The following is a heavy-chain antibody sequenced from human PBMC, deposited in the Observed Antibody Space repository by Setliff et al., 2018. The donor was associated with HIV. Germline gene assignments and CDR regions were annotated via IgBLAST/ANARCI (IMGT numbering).Heavy chain of an antibody. CDR3: ASGPYCSNGVCRYSVWYFDF. CDR1: GDSISSGSYY. Sequence: PSETLSLTCTVSGDSISSGSYYWSWLRQPAGKGLEWIGRIYTTGTTHHNPSLKTRVSMSIDTSKNQFSLNLTSVTAADTAVYCCASGPYCSNGVCRYSVWYFDFWGQGTRVTVSS. D-gene: IGHD2-8*01. CDR2: IYTTGTT. V-gene: IGHV4-61*02. J-gene: IGHJ4*02.